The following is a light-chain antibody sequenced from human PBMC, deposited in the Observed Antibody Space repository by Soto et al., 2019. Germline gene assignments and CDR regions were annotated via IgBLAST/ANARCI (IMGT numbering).Light chain of an antibody. V-gene: IGLV2-14*01. CDR3: ASYTRGGNYD. CDR2: EVN. Sequence: QSVLTQPASVSGSPGQSITISCTGTSSDVGAYNYVSWYQQHPGKAPKFLIYEVNNRPSGVSDRFSGSKSGNTASLTISALQAEDEADYYCASYTRGGNYDLGNRTKVTV. CDR1: SSDVGAYNY. J-gene: IGLJ1*01.